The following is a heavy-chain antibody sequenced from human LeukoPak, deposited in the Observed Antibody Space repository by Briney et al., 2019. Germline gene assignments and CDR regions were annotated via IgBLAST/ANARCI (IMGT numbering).Heavy chain of an antibody. V-gene: IGHV3-7*01. J-gene: IGHJ4*02. CDR1: GFTFSSYW. D-gene: IGHD3-22*01. CDR3: ASRMDYYDSSGKAY. Sequence: GGSLRLSCAASGFTFSSYWMSWVRQAPGKGLEWLANIKQDGSEKYYVDSVKGRFTISRDNAKNSLYLQMNSLRAEDTAVYYCASRMDYYDSSGKAYWGQGALVTVSS. CDR2: IKQDGSEK.